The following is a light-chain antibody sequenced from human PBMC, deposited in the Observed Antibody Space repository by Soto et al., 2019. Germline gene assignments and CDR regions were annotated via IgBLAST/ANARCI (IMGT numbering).Light chain of an antibody. CDR1: SSNIGAGYD. Sequence: QSVLTQPPSVSGAPGQRVTISCTGSSSNIGAGYDVHWYQQLPGTAPQLLIFGNNNRPPGVPDRFSGSKSGTSASLAITGLQAEDEADYYCQSYDNSLSASGVFGGGTKLTVL. CDR2: GNN. J-gene: IGLJ2*01. V-gene: IGLV1-40*01. CDR3: QSYDNSLSASGV.